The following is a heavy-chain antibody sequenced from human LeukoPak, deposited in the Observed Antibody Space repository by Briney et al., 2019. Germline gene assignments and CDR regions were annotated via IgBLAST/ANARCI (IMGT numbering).Heavy chain of an antibody. CDR1: GGSIDNYY. J-gene: IGHJ4*02. D-gene: IGHD5-24*01. CDR3: ARGEMATTFV. Sequence: SETLSLTCTVSGGSIDNYYWTWIRQPPGKGLEWIGYIYYSGSTNYNPALNSRVTISIDPSKSHFSLKLNSVIAADTAVYFCARGEMATTFVWGQGALVTVSA. V-gene: IGHV4-59*01. CDR2: IYYSGST.